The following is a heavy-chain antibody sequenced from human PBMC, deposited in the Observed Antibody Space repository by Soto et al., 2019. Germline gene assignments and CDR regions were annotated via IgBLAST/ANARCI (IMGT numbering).Heavy chain of an antibody. D-gene: IGHD1-1*01. Sequence: QVQLVESGGGVVQPGRSLRLSCAASGFSISRSAMHWVRQAPGKGLEWVAVIAYDGSNRWYADSAKGRFTISRDNSKNRVYLQMSSLRGEDTAVYYCDRDLQAGTDNVNWFAPWGQGTLVTVSS. V-gene: IGHV3-30*04. CDR3: DRDLQAGTDNVNWFAP. CDR1: GFSISRSA. CDR2: IAYDGSNR. J-gene: IGHJ5*02.